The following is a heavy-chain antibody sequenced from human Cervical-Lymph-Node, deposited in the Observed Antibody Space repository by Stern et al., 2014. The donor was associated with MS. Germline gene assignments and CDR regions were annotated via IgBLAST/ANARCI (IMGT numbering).Heavy chain of an antibody. CDR3: TRTARGCSTTSCLDP. CDR1: GFTFSGAV. J-gene: IGHJ5*02. Sequence: EVQLVESGGGLVQPGGSLKLSCAASGFTFSGAVLHWVRQASGKGLEWIGRIRSKAKIHATTYAASVEGSFTISRNDSKNTAYLQMNSLKTDDTAVYYCTRTARGCSTTSCLDPWGQGTLVIVSS. D-gene: IGHD2-2*01. V-gene: IGHV3-73*01. CDR2: IRSKAKIHAT.